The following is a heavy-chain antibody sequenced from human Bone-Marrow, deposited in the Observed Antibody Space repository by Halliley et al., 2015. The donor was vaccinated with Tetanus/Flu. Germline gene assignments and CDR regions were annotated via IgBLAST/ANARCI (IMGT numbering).Heavy chain of an antibody. Sequence: GLIYPADSHTRYSPSFQGQVTISADKSISPPYLQWSSLKASDTAMYYCARGHGSGWDYGMDVWGQGTTVTVS. J-gene: IGHJ6*02. CDR3: ARGHGSGWDYGMDV. CDR2: IYPADSHT. D-gene: IGHD6-19*01. V-gene: IGHV5-51*01.